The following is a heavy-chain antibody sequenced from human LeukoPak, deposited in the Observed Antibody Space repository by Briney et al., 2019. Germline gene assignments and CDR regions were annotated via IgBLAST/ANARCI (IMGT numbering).Heavy chain of an antibody. D-gene: IGHD3-10*01. Sequence: GGSLRLSCAASGFTFSSYWMSWVRQAPGKGLEWVANIKQDGSEKYYVDSVKGRFTISRDNAKNSLYLQMNSLRADDTAVYYCATMVRGVIIGGDYWGQGTLVTVSS. CDR3: ATMVRGVIIGGDY. J-gene: IGHJ4*02. CDR1: GFTFSSYW. V-gene: IGHV3-7*01. CDR2: IKQDGSEK.